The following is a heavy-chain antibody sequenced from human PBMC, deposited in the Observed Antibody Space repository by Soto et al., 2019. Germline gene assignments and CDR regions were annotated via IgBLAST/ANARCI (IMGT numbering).Heavy chain of an antibody. J-gene: IGHJ6*02. D-gene: IGHD3-10*01. CDR2: ISAYNGNT. V-gene: IGHV1-18*01. CDR1: GYTFTSYG. Sequence: QVQLAQSGAEVKKPGASVKVSCKASGYTFTSYGISWVRQAPGQGLEWMGWISAYNGNTNYAQKLQGRVTMTTDTSTSTAYMELRSLRSDDTAVYYCARVSYYYGSGSPYGMDVWGQGTTVTVSS. CDR3: ARVSYYYGSGSPYGMDV.